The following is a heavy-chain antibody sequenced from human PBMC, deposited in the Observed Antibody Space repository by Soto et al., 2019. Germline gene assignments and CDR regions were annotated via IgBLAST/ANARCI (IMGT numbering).Heavy chain of an antibody. CDR2: ISAYNGNT. CDR1: GYTFTSYG. CDR3: ATDQGQWYDYFDY. V-gene: IGHV1-18*01. Sequence: QVQLVQSGAEVKKPGASVKVSCKASGYTFTSYGISWVRQTPGQGLDWMGWISAYNGNTYYAQKLQGRVTMTTDTSTSKAYMDRRSLRSNDTDVYYCATDQGQWYDYFDYWGQGTLVTVSS. D-gene: IGHD6-19*01. J-gene: IGHJ4*02.